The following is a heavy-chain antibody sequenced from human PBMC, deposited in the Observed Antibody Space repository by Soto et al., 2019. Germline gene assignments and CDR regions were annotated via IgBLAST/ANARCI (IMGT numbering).Heavy chain of an antibody. CDR1: GFTFSSYW. D-gene: IGHD3-22*01. J-gene: IGHJ5*02. V-gene: IGHV3-74*01. Sequence: PGESLKISCAASGFTFSSYWMHWVRQAPGKGLVWVSRINSDGGSTSYADSVKGRFTISRDNAKNTLYLQMNSLRAEDTAVYYCARALLYYYESTSPWGQGTLVTVSS. CDR3: ARALLYYYESTSP. CDR2: INSDGGST.